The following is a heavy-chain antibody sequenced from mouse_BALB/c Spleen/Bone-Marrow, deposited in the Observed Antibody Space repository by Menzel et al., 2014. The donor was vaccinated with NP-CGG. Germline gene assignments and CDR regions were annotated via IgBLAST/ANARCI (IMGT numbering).Heavy chain of an antibody. CDR2: INPYNDGT. CDR1: GYTFTSYV. J-gene: IGHJ2*01. Sequence: QLQESGPELVKPGASVKMFCKASGYTFTSYVMHWVKQKPGQGLEWIGYINPYNDGTKYNEKFKGKATLTSDKSSNTAYMELSGLTSEDSAVYYCARHYGYPDYWGQGTTITVSS. V-gene: IGHV1-14*01. CDR3: ARHYGYPDY. D-gene: IGHD1-2*01.